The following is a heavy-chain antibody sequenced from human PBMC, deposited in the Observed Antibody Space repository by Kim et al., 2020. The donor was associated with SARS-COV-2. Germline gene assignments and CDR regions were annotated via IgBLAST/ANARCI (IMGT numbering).Heavy chain of an antibody. D-gene: IGHD3-16*01. CDR1: GFTFSSYS. Sequence: GGSLRLSCAASGFTFSSYSMNWVRQAPGKGLEWVSSISSSSSYKYYADSVKGXFTISSDNAKNSLYLQMNSLRAEDTXVYYCARDWGGYQWGQGTLVT. J-gene: IGHJ4*02. CDR3: ARDWGGYQ. CDR2: ISSSSSYK. V-gene: IGHV3-21*01.